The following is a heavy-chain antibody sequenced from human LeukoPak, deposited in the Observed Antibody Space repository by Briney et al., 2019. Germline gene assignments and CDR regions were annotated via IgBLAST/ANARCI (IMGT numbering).Heavy chain of an antibody. CDR1: GFTFSSYA. CDR2: ISSNGGST. D-gene: IGHD4-17*01. CDR3: ARDVYRDYVYYYYGMDV. Sequence: GGSLRLSCAASGFTFSSYAMHWVRQAPGKGLEYVSAISSNGGSTYYANSVKGRFTISRDNSKNTLYLQMGSLRAEDTAVYYCARDVYRDYVYYYYGMDVWGQGTTVTVSS. J-gene: IGHJ6*02. V-gene: IGHV3-64*01.